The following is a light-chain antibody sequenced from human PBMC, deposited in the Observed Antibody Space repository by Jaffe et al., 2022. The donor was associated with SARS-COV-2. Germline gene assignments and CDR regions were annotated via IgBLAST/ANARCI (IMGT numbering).Light chain of an antibody. CDR2: SNN. CDR1: SSNIGNNA. V-gene: IGLV1-44*01. J-gene: IGLJ3*02. Sequence: QSVLTQPPSASGTPGQRVTISCSGSSSNIGNNAVKWYQQLPGTAPKLLIYSNNQRPSGVPDRFSGSKSGTSASLAISGLQSEDEADYYCAAWDDSLNGPNWVFGGGTKLTVL. CDR3: AAWDDSLNGPNWV.